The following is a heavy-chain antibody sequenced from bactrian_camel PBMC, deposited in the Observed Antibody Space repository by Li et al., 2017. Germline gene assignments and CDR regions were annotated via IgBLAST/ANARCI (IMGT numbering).Heavy chain of an antibody. CDR3: AASTREAVWGLSSTDFDY. D-gene: IGHD4*01. CDR2: ISHTGITT. J-gene: IGHJ6*01. V-gene: IGHV3S25*01. Sequence: QLVESGGGWVQPRGSLRLSCAASGFTFSDYSMNWIRQAPGKPLEWVSSISHTGITTTYSDSVKGRFTISQDNTKKMVYLQMNSLSPEDTAIYYCAASTREAVWGLSSTDFDYWGQGTQVTVS. CDR1: GFTFSDYS.